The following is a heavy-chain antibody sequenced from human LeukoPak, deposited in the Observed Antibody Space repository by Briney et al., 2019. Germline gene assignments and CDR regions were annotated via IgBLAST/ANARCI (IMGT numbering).Heavy chain of an antibody. CDR1: GYTFTGYY. CDR3: AREKVRQSGMDV. CDR2: INPNSGGT. V-gene: IGHV1-2*06. D-gene: IGHD2-2*01. J-gene: IGHJ6*02. Sequence: ASVKVSCKASGYTFTGYYMHWVRQAPGQGLEWMGRINPNSGGTNYAQKFQGRVTMTRDTSISTAYMELSRLRSDDTAVYYCAREKVRQSGMDVWGQGTTVTVSS.